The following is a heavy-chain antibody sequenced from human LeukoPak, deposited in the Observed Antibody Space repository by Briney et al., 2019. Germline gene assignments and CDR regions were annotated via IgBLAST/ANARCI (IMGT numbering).Heavy chain of an antibody. CDR2: ISGSGGSS. CDR1: GFTFSSYA. J-gene: IGHJ4*02. CDR3: AKDGRRLPYYFDY. V-gene: IGHV3-23*01. Sequence: GSLRLSCAASGFTFSSYAMSWVRQAPGKGLEWVSGISGSGGSSYYADSVKGRFTISRDNSKNTLYLQMNSLRAEDTAVYYCAKDGRRLPYYFDYWGQGTLVTVSS. D-gene: IGHD4-11*01.